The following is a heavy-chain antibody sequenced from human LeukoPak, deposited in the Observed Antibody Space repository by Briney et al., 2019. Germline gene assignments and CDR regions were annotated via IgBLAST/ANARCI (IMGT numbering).Heavy chain of an antibody. CDR2: ISSSSSTI. V-gene: IGHV3-48*01. J-gene: IGHJ6*02. CDR3: ARDNYGTDV. Sequence: GGSLRLSCAASGFVFSNYNMHWVRQAPGKGLEWVSYISSSSSTIFYADSVKGRFTISRDNAKNSLYLQMNCLRAEDTAVYYCARDNYGTDVWGQGTTVTVSS. CDR1: GFVFSNYN.